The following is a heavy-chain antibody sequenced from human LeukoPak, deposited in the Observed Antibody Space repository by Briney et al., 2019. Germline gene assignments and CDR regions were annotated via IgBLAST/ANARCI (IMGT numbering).Heavy chain of an antibody. J-gene: IGHJ5*02. CDR2: INPNSGGT. V-gene: IGHV1-2*02. CDR3: ARERAFSPLRAGWFDP. D-gene: IGHD6-19*01. Sequence: ASVKVSCKASGYTFTAYYLHWVRQAPGQGLEWMGWINPNSGGTNYAQKFQGRVTMTRDTSISTAYMELSRLRSDDTAVYYCARERAFSPLRAGWFDPWGQGTLVTVSS. CDR1: GYTFTAYY.